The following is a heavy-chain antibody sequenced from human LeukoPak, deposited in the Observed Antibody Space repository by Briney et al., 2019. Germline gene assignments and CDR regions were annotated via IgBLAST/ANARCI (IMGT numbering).Heavy chain of an antibody. D-gene: IGHD3-3*01. V-gene: IGHV3-23*01. CDR3: AKQTNFWRSFDS. J-gene: IGHJ4*02. CDR2: FSAGGDLT. CDR1: GFTFDTNA. Sequence: GGSLRLSCAASGFTFDTNAMSWVRQAPGKGLEWVSAFSAGGDLTYYADSVKGRFTISRYNSKNTLYLQMNSVRVEDTAVYYCAKQTNFWRSFDSGARGTLVTVSS.